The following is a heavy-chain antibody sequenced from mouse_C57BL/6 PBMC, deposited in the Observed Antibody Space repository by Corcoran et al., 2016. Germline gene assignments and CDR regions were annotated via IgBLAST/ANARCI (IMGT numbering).Heavy chain of an antibody. V-gene: IGHV9-3*01. CDR2: INTYSGVP. CDR3: AKGAYYSNSY. CDR1: GYTFTTSG. J-gene: IGHJ2*01. Sequence: QIQLVQSGPELKKPGETVKISCKASGYTFTTSGMSWVKQAPGKGLKWMGWINTYSGVPTYADDFKGRFAFSLETSASTAYLQINNLKNEDTATYFCAKGAYYSNSYWGQGTTLTVSS. D-gene: IGHD2-5*01.